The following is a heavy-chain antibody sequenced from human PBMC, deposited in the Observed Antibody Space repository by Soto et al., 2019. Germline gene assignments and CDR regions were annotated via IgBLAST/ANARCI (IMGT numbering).Heavy chain of an antibody. Sequence: GGSLRLSCAASGFTFSSYSMNWVRQAPGKGLEWVSSISSSSSYIYYADSVKGRFTISRDNAKNSLYLQMNSLRAEDTAVYYCARERQQQLGTIPIYYYYYGMDVWGQGTMVTVSS. J-gene: IGHJ6*02. CDR1: GFTFSSYS. V-gene: IGHV3-21*01. D-gene: IGHD6-13*01. CDR2: ISSSSSYI. CDR3: ARERQQQLGTIPIYYYYYGMDV.